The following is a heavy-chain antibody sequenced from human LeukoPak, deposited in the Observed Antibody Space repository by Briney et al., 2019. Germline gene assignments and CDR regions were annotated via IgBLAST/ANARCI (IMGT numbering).Heavy chain of an antibody. D-gene: IGHD6-19*01. J-gene: IGHJ4*02. CDR3: ATKQWLAPPPDS. CDR2: VNTDGTVI. V-gene: IGHV3-74*01. CDR1: GFTFSKYR. Sequence: PGGSLRLSCAASGFTFSKYRMLWVRQAPGKGLESVSRVNTDGTVITYADSVKGRFTVSRDNADNTMFLQMNSVRDEDTAVYYCATKQWLAPPPDSWGQGTPVTVSS.